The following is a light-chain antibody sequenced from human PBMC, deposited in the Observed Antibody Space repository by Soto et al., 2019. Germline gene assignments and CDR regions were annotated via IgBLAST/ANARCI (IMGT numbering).Light chain of an antibody. CDR2: SAS. J-gene: IGKJ4*01. CDR3: QKRTNWPPT. V-gene: IGKV3-11*01. CDR1: QSVRND. Sequence: EIVLTQSPATLSLSPGERATLSCRASQSVRNDLVWYHQKPGQAPRVLIYSASNRATGIPARFSGSGSGTDLTLTISSLEHEDFAVYYCQKRTNWPPTFGGGTKVEMK.